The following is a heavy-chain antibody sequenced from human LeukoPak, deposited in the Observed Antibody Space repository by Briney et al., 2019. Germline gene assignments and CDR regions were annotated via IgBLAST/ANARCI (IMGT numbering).Heavy chain of an antibody. CDR3: ARDKDLYANYYFDY. V-gene: IGHV3-30*04. CDR2: ISYDGRDK. J-gene: IGHJ4*02. CDR1: GFTFSGCA. D-gene: IGHD5/OR15-5a*01. Sequence: GRSLKLSCAASGFTFSGCALHWVRQAPGKGLEWVAVISYDGRDKHFADSVKGRFTISRDNSKNTLFLQMNSLRAEDTAVYYCARDKDLYANYYFDYWGQGTLVTVSS.